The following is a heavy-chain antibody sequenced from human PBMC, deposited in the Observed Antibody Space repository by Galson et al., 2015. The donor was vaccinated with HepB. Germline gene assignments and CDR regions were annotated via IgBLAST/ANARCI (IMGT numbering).Heavy chain of an antibody. CDR2: INAGNGNT. CDR3: ARDGDSGYDSSGYYSYYFDY. Sequence: SVKVSCKASGYTFTSYAMHWVRQAPGQRLEWMGWINAGNGNTKYSQKFQGRVTITRDTSASTAYMELSSLRSEDTAVYYCARDGDSGYDSSGYYSYYFDYWGQGTLVTVSS. CDR1: GYTFTSYA. D-gene: IGHD3-22*01. V-gene: IGHV1-3*01. J-gene: IGHJ4*02.